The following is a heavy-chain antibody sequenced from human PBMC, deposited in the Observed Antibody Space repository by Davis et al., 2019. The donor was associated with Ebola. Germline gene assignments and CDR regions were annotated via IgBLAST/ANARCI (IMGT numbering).Heavy chain of an antibody. CDR1: GGSISSYY. D-gene: IGHD2/OR15-2a*01. Sequence: SETLSLTCTVSGGSISSYYWSWIRQPPGKGLEWIGYIYYSGSTNYSPSLRSRVTMSIDTSKNQFSLKLTSVTAADTALYYCVRSVNIEYFDDWGQGNLVTVSS. V-gene: IGHV4-59*12. CDR2: IYYSGST. J-gene: IGHJ4*02. CDR3: VRSVNIEYFDD.